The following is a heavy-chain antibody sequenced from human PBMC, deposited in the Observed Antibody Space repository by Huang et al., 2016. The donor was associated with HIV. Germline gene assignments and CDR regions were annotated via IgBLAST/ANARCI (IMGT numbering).Heavy chain of an antibody. CDR1: GGSFNNFG. V-gene: IGHV1-69*13. D-gene: IGHD3-16*01. CDR2: IIPRLGTR. Sequence: QVQLVQSGAEVRKPGSSVKVSCRASGGSFNNFGINWVRQAPGQGLEGMGGIIPRLGTRNDAQRFKDIVTITADETTGVVHLEVTSLRSDDTAVYFCAKRGGAWGSPYAFDLWGPGTMVTVSS. J-gene: IGHJ3*01. CDR3: AKRGGAWGSPYAFDL.